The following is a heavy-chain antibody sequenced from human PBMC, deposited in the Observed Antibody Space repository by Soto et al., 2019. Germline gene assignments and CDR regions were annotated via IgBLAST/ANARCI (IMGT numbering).Heavy chain of an antibody. CDR1: GGTFSSYA. CDR3: AKDSRTWDTAMSFDY. V-gene: IGHV1-69*13. D-gene: IGHD5-18*01. CDR2: IIPIFGTA. Sequence: ASVKVSCKASGGTFSSYAISWVRQAPGQGLEWMGGIIPIFGTANYAQKFQGRVTITADESTSTAYMYLQMNSLRAEDTAVYYCAKDSRTWDTAMSFDYWGQGTLVTVSS. J-gene: IGHJ4*02.